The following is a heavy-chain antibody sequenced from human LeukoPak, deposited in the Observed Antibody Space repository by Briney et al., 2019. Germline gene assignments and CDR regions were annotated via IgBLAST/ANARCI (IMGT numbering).Heavy chain of an antibody. J-gene: IGHJ4*02. D-gene: IGHD3-10*01. CDR2: INPNNGGT. CDR1: GYTFTGYY. Sequence: ASVKVSCKASGYTFTGYYMHWVRQAPGQGLEWMGWINPNNGGTNYAQKFQGRVTMTRDTSISTAYMELSRLRSDDTAVYYCARGKTESCPDYWGQGTLVTVSS. CDR3: ARGKTESCPDY. V-gene: IGHV1-2*02.